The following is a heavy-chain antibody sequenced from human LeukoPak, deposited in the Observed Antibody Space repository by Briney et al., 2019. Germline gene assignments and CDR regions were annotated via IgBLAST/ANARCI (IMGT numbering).Heavy chain of an antibody. V-gene: IGHV4-39*01. D-gene: IGHD4-17*01. CDR1: GGSISSSSYY. CDR2: IYYSGST. J-gene: IGHJ3*02. Sequence: SETLSLTCTVSGGSISSSSYYWGWIRQPPGKGLEWIGSIYYSGSTYYNPSLKSRVTISVDTSKNQFSLKLSSVTAADTPVYYCARHDYGDYAIDAFDIWGQGTMVTVSS. CDR3: ARHDYGDYAIDAFDI.